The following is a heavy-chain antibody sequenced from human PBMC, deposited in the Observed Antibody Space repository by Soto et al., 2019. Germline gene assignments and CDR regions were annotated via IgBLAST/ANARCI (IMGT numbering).Heavy chain of an antibody. Sequence: QVQLQESGPGLVKPSQTLSLTCTVSGGSISSGGYYWSWIRQHPGKGLEWIGYIYYSGSTYYNPSLKSRVTISVDTSKNQYSLKLSSVTAADTAVYYCARELAVAGTIDYWGQGTLVTVSS. J-gene: IGHJ4*02. V-gene: IGHV4-31*03. CDR3: ARELAVAGTIDY. D-gene: IGHD6-19*01. CDR1: GGSISSGGYY. CDR2: IYYSGST.